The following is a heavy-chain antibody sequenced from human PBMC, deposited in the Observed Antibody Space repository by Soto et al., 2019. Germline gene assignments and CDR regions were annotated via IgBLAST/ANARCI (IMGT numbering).Heavy chain of an antibody. Sequence: QVQLQESGPGLVKPSGTLSLTCAVSSGSISSSNWWSWVRQPPGKGLEWIGEIYHSGSTNYNPSLKRRVTRSVDKSKDQFSRKLSSVTAADTAVYYCAMALIVATIPTSYYFDYWGQGTLVTVSS. CDR3: AMALIVATIPTSYYFDY. J-gene: IGHJ4*02. CDR2: IYHSGST. D-gene: IGHD5-12*01. V-gene: IGHV4-4*02. CDR1: SGSISSSNW.